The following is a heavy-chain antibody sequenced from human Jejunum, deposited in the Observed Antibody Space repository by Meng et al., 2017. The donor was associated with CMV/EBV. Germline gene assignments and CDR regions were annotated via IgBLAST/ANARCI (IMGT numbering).Heavy chain of an antibody. Sequence: CAASGFTCSDYYMSWIRQAPGKGLEWVSYISSSGSTIYYADSVKGRFTISRDNAKNSLYLQMNSLRAEDTAVYYCARVDGQGAFDIWGQGTMVTVSS. CDR3: ARVDGQGAFDI. CDR2: ISSSGSTI. D-gene: IGHD5-24*01. CDR1: GFTCSDYY. V-gene: IGHV3-11*01. J-gene: IGHJ3*02.